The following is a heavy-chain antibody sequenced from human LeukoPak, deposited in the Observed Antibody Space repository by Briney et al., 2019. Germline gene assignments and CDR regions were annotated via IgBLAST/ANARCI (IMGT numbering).Heavy chain of an antibody. V-gene: IGHV3-74*01. Sequence: PGGSLRLSCAASGFTFSNDWMHWVRQAPGKGLVWVSRINRDGSITDSADSVKGRFTISRDNDRNTLYLQMNSLRAEDTAVYYCAREMVAYYYESSGFFSTWGQGTLVTVSS. CDR3: AREMVAYYYESSGFFST. D-gene: IGHD3-22*01. CDR1: GFTFSNDW. CDR2: INRDGSIT. J-gene: IGHJ5*02.